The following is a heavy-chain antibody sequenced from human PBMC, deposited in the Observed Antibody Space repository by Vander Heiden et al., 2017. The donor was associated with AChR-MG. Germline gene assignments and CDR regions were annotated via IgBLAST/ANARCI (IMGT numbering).Heavy chain of an antibody. V-gene: IGHV4-31*03. CDR3: ARDHYGHTAMVQPDQHYYYYGMDV. D-gene: IGHD5-18*01. CDR2: IYYSGST. CDR1: GGSISSGGYY. Sequence: QVQLQESGPGLVKPSQTLSLTCTVPGGSISSGGYYWSWIRQHPGKGLEWIGYIYYSGSTYYNPSLKSRVTISVDTSKNQFSLKLSSVTAADTAVYYCARDHYGHTAMVQPDQHYYYYGMDVWGQGTTVTVSS. J-gene: IGHJ6*02.